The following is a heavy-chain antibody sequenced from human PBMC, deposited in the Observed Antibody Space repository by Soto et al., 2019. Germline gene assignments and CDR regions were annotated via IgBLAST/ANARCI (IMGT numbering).Heavy chain of an antibody. CDR2: INAGNGNT. CDR1: GYTFTSYA. Sequence: ASVKVSCKASGYTFTSYAMHWVRQAPGQRLEWMGWINAGNGNTKYSQKFQGRVTITRDTSASTAYMELSSLRSEDTAVYYCARDRPRIEYYYDSSGSDAFDIWGQGTAVTVSS. D-gene: IGHD3-22*01. CDR3: ARDRPRIEYYYDSSGSDAFDI. J-gene: IGHJ3*02. V-gene: IGHV1-3*01.